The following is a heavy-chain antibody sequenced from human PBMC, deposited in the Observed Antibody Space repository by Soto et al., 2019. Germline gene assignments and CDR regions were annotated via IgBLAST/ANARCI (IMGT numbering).Heavy chain of an antibody. V-gene: IGHV3-30*18. CDR3: AKDGGTDRGCSGGSCYRGLDY. CDR1: GFTFSSYG. CDR2: ISYDGSNK. J-gene: IGHJ4*02. D-gene: IGHD2-15*01. Sequence: QVQLVESGGGVVQPGRSLRLSCAASGFTFSSYGMHWVRQAPGKGLEWVAVISYDGSNKYYADSVKGRFNISRDNCKNTLYRQMKSLRAEDTSVYSCAKDGGTDRGCSGGSCYRGLDYWGQGTLVTVSS.